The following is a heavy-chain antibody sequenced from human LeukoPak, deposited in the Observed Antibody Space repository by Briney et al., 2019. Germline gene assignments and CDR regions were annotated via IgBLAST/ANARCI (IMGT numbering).Heavy chain of an antibody. Sequence: SETLSLTCTVSGGSISSYYWSWIRQPPGKGLEWIGYIYYSGSTNYNPSLKSRVTISVDTSKNQFSLKLSSVTAADTAVYYCARRFFGSSSFFDYWGQGTLVTVSS. D-gene: IGHD6-13*01. CDR3: ARRFFGSSSFFDY. J-gene: IGHJ4*02. CDR1: GGSISSYY. V-gene: IGHV4-59*12. CDR2: IYYSGST.